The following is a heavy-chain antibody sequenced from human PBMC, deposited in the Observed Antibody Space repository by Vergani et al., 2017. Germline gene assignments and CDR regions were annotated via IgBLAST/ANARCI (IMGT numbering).Heavy chain of an antibody. J-gene: IGHJ5*02. CDR3: AKELGTSTRGGWFDP. CDR2: ISWNSNSI. Sequence: EVQLEESGGGLVLPGRSLRLSCVASGFTSAGYAMHWVRQAPGKGLEWVSGISWNSNSIGYADSVKGRFTISRDNAKNSLYLPMNSLRADDTALYYCAKELGTSTRGGWFDPWGQGTLVTVSS. CDR1: GFTSAGYA. V-gene: IGHV3-9*02. D-gene: IGHD2-2*01.